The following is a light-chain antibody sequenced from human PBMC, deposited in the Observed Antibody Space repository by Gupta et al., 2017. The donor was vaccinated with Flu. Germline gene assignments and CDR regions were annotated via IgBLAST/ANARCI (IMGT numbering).Light chain of an antibody. V-gene: IGLV3-1*01. J-gene: IGLJ2*01. CDR2: QDT. Sequence: SSDLPQPPSVSVSPGQTASITCFANNLGSSYTSWYQQTPGQSPVLVIYQDTKRPAGIPERFSGSNSGNTATLTIGGAQAMDEADYYCQAGDTCNYVVFGGGTKLTVL. CDR1: NLGSSY. CDR3: QAGDTCNYVV.